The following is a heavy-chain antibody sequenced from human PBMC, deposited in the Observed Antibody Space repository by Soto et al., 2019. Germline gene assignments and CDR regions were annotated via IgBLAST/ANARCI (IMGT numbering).Heavy chain of an antibody. Sequence: LSLTCTVSGGSISSYYWSWIRQPPGKGLEWIGNIYYSGSTNYNPSLKSRVTISVDTSKNQFSLKLSSVTAADTAVYYCARERYYGMDVWGQGTTVTVSS. CDR2: IYYSGST. CDR1: GGSISSYY. CDR3: ARERYYGMDV. J-gene: IGHJ6*02. V-gene: IGHV4-59*01.